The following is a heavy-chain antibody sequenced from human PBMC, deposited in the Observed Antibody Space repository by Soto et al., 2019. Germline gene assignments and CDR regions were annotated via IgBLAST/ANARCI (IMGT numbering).Heavy chain of an antibody. D-gene: IGHD3-22*01. Sequence: PSETLSLTCAVSGGSIRSSNWWSWVRKPPGKGLEWIGEIYHSGSTNYNPSLKSRVTISVDKSKNQFSLKLSSVTAADTAVYYCAREYDSSGPEAYFDYWGQGTLVTVSS. V-gene: IGHV4-4*02. CDR2: IYHSGST. J-gene: IGHJ4*02. CDR3: AREYDSSGPEAYFDY. CDR1: GGSIRSSNW.